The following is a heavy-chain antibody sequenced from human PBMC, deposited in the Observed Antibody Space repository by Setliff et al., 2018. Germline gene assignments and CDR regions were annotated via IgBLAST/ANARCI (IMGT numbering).Heavy chain of an antibody. D-gene: IGHD3-10*01. CDR3: FGAGTCSY. Sequence: PGGSLRLSCAASGFSFSGYYMSWVRQAPGKGLEWISKISGNGITIYYADSVRGRFTIYRDNAKNSLSLQMNSLRTEDTAVYYCFGAGTCSYWGQGTQVTVSS. J-gene: IGHJ4*02. V-gene: IGHV3-11*04. CDR1: GFSFSGYY. CDR2: ISGNGITI.